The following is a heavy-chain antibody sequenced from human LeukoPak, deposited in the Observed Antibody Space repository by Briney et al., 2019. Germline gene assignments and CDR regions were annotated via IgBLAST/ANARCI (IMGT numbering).Heavy chain of an antibody. J-gene: IGHJ4*02. CDR3: ARVLFYGDHRGFDY. CDR2: ISAYNGNT. V-gene: IGHV1-18*04. Sequence: GASVKVSCKASGYTFTGYYMHWVRQAPGQGLEWMGWISAYNGNTNYAQKLQGRVTMTTDTSTSTAYMELRSLRSDDTAVYYCARVLFYGDHRGFDYWGQGTLVTVSS. CDR1: GYTFTGYY. D-gene: IGHD4-17*01.